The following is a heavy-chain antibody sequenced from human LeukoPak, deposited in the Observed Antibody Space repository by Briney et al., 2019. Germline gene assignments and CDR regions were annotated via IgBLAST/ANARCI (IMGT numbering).Heavy chain of an antibody. CDR2: MNPNSGNT. CDR3: ARDAASFRIYYYYYMDV. J-gene: IGHJ6*03. D-gene: IGHD6-25*01. Sequence: ASVKASCKASGYTFTSYDINWVRQATGQGLEWMGWMNPNSGNTGYAQKFQGRVTITRNTSISTAYMELRSLRSDDTAVYYCARDAASFRIYYYYYMDVWGKGTTVTVSS. V-gene: IGHV1-8*01. CDR1: GYTFTSYD.